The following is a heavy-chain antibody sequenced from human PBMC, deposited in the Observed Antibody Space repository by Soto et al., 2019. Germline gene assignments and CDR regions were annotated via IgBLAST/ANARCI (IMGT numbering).Heavy chain of an antibody. V-gene: IGHV3-48*03. Sequence: VGSLRLSCAASGFTFSSYEMNWVRQAPGKGLEWVSYISSSGSTIYYADSVKGRFTISRDNAKNSLYLQMNSLRAEDTAVYYCARAFYYYYGMDVWGQGTTVTVYS. CDR3: ARAFYYYYGMDV. CDR1: GFTFSSYE. CDR2: ISSSGSTI. J-gene: IGHJ6*02.